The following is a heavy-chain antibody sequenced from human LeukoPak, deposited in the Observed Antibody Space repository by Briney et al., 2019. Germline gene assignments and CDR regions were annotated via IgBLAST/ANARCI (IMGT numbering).Heavy chain of an antibody. J-gene: IGHJ4*02. CDR2: LSGSGTTT. D-gene: IGHD3-22*01. Sequence: PGGSLRLSCAASGCTFSDYAMSWVRQVPGKGLEWVSTLSGSGTTTFYANSVKGRFTISRDSSKNTLYLQMNSLRAADTALYYCTKDYDTVGYYSSDYWGQGTLVTVSS. V-gene: IGHV3-23*01. CDR1: GCTFSDYA. CDR3: TKDYDTVGYYSSDY.